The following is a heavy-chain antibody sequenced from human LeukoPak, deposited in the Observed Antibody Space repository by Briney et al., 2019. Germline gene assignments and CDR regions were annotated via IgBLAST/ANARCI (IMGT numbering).Heavy chain of an antibody. D-gene: IGHD3-9*01. CDR2: IRSEAYGQTT. CDR3: ARGPIYLWIYYGMDV. V-gene: IGHV3-49*04. CDR1: GFSLGDHA. Sequence: GGSLRLSCTASGFSLGDHAMTWVRQARGKGLEWVSFIRSEAYGQTTEYAASVKDRFTISRDNSKGIVYLQMNSLKTEDTAKYYCARGPIYLWIYYGMDVWGQGTTVIVSS. J-gene: IGHJ6*02.